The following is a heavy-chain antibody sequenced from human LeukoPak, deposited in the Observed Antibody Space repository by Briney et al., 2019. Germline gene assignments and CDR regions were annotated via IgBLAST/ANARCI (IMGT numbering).Heavy chain of an antibody. CDR1: GFTFSSYW. D-gene: IGHD5-18*01. Sequence: GGSLRLSCAASGFTFSSYWMSWVRQAPGKGLEWVANIKQDGSEKYYVDSVKGRFTISRDNAKNSLYLQMNSLRAEDTALYYCAKSDTAMVEGGFDYWGQGTLVTVSS. V-gene: IGHV3-7*03. CDR3: AKSDTAMVEGGFDY. J-gene: IGHJ4*02. CDR2: IKQDGSEK.